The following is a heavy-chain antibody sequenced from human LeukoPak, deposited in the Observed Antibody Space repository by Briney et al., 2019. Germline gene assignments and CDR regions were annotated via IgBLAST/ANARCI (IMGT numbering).Heavy chain of an antibody. Sequence: GGSLRLSCAASGITFSNYAMSWARQAPGKGLEWVSIIGYRGGSIYYAYSVKGRFTISRDNSKNTLSLQMNGLRPEDTAVYYCAKSWGSTRLYYNYMDIWGKGTTVTVSS. D-gene: IGHD1-26*01. CDR1: GITFSNYA. CDR3: AKSWGSTRLYYNYMDI. J-gene: IGHJ6*03. CDR2: IGYRGGSI. V-gene: IGHV3-23*01.